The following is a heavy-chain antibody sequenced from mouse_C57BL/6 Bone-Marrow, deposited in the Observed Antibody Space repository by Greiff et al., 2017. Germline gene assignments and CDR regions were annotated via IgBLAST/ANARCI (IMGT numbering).Heavy chain of an antibody. Sequence: QVQLQQPGTELVKPGASVKLSCKASGYTFTSYWMHWVKQRPGQGLEWIGNINPSNGGTNYNEKFKRKATLTVDKSSSTAYMQLSCLTSEDSAVYYCASLYYGSREGYCDVWGTGTTVTVSS. CDR2: INPSNGGT. D-gene: IGHD1-1*01. V-gene: IGHV1-53*01. CDR1: GYTFTSYW. CDR3: ASLYYGSREGYCDV. J-gene: IGHJ1*03.